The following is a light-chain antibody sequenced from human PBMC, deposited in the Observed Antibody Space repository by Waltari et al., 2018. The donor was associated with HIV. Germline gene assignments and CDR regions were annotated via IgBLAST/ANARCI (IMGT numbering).Light chain of an antibody. CDR3: SSYRSSNNVA. CDR1: SSHVGGHYY. J-gene: IGLJ3*02. CDR2: AVT. V-gene: IGLV2-14*01. Sequence: QSALPQPPSVSGSLGQSLTISCPGTSSHVGGHYYVSWYQQHPGKVPELLIYAVTNRPPGISSRFSGSKSGNTASLTISGLQADDEADYYCSSYRSSNNVAFGTGTKVTVL.